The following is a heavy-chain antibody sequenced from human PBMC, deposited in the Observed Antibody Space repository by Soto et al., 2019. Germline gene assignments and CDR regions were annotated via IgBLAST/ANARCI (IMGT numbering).Heavy chain of an antibody. J-gene: IGHJ1*01. Sequence: GGSLRLSCAASGITFSNYAMNWVRQAPGKGLEWVSVISGSSGDTYYADSVKGRFTISRDNAKNSLYLQMNSLRAEDTAVYYCARDLGSSWYPEYFQHWGQGTLVTVSS. D-gene: IGHD6-13*01. CDR3: ARDLGSSWYPEYFQH. CDR1: GITFSNYA. V-gene: IGHV3-21*01. CDR2: ISGSSGDT.